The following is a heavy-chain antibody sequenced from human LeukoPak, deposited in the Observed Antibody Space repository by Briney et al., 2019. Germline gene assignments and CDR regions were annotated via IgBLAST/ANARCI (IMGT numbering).Heavy chain of an antibody. CDR3: ARAYSSGWYYFDY. Sequence: QPGRSLRLSCAASGFTFSSYGMHWVRQAPGKGLEWVAVIWYDGSNKYYADSVKGRFTISRDNSKNTLYLQMNSLRAEDTAVYYCARAYSSGWYYFDYWGQGTLVTVSS. CDR2: IWYDGSNK. V-gene: IGHV3-33*01. CDR1: GFTFSSYG. J-gene: IGHJ4*02. D-gene: IGHD6-19*01.